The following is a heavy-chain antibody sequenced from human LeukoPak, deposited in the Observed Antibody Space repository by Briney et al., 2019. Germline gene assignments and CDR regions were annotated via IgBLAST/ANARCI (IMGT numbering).Heavy chain of an antibody. CDR2: IKQDGREK. V-gene: IGHV3-7*03. CDR3: TTDYCSGGSCYGY. Sequence: GGSLRLSCAASGFTFSSYWMSWVRQAPGKGLEWVANIKQDGREKYYLDSVKGRFTISRDSDKNSLYLQMNSLKTEDTAVYYCTTDYCSGGSCYGYWGQGTLVTVSS. CDR1: GFTFSSYW. J-gene: IGHJ4*02. D-gene: IGHD2-15*01.